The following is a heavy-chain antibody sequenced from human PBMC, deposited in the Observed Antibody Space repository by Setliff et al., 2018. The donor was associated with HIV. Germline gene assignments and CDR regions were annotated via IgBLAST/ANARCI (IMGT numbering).Heavy chain of an antibody. V-gene: IGHV4-4*02. CDR1: GGSISSSYW. Sequence: PSETLSLTCAVSGGSISSSYWWSWVRQTPGEGLEWIGEINHIGGNTNHNPPLKSRVTISVDTSKKQFSLKLSSVTAADTAVYYCARAMGGSRTDFDYWGQGTLVTVSS. D-gene: IGHD2-2*01. CDR3: ARAMGGSRTDFDY. J-gene: IGHJ4*02. CDR2: INHIGGNT.